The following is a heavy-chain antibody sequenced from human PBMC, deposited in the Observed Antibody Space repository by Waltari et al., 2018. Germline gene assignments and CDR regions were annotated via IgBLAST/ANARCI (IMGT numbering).Heavy chain of an antibody. J-gene: IGHJ6*02. D-gene: IGHD1-1*01. Sequence: EVQLLESGRGLVQPGGSLRLSCIASGFTFSNFDVGVVRQASGKGLEWVSHITSDGTDTYHADSVKGRFTVSRDDSRKTLFLHMSSLRAADTALYYCVKALFASGMKYGVDVWGQGTRVTVSS. CDR2: ITSDGTDT. CDR3: VKALFASGMKYGVDV. CDR1: GFTFSNFD. V-gene: IGHV3-23*01.